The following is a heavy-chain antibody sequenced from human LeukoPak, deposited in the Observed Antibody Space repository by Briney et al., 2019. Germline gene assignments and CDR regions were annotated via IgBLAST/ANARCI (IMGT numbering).Heavy chain of an antibody. V-gene: IGHV4-59*05. D-gene: IGHD3-22*01. CDR2: IPYSGST. J-gene: IGHJ4*02. CDR3: AGWVVGIAMTESFDS. Sequence: SPTCSFCNAFTSIYYGGWIRQPPGRGLGWVGSIPYSGSTYYNPSLKSRVTISVDTSKNQFSLKLSSVTAADPAMYYCAGWVVGIAMTESFDSWGQGTLVTVSS. CDR1: NAFTSIYY.